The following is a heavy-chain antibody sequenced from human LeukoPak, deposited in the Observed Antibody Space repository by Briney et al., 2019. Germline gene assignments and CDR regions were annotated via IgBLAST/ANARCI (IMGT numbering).Heavy chain of an antibody. J-gene: IGHJ4*02. CDR1: GFTFSSYG. CDR3: AKETNGGLFDY. V-gene: IGHV3-30*02. D-gene: IGHD3-16*01. Sequence: PGGSLRLSCAASGFTFSSYGMHWVRQAPGKGLEWVAVIWYGGSNKYYADSVKGRFTISRDNSKNTLYLQMNSLRAEDTAVYYCAKETNGGLFDYWGQGTLVTVSS. CDR2: IWYGGSNK.